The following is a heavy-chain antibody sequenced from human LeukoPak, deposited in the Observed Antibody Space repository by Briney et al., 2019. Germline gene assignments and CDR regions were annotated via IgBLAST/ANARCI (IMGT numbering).Heavy chain of an antibody. V-gene: IGHV4-59*01. CDR2: IYYSGST. D-gene: IGHD5-24*01. J-gene: IGHJ4*02. CDR3: ARASGDGYNTYYFDY. Sequence: PETLSLTCTVSGGSITNYFSSWIRQPPGKGLEWIGYIYYSGSTSYNPSLKSRVTISVDTSKNQFSLKLSSVTAADTAVYFCARASGDGYNTYYFDYWGQGTLVTVSS. CDR1: GGSITNYF.